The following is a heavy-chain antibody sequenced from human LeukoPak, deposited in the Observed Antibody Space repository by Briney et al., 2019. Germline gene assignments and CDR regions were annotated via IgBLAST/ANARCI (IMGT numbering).Heavy chain of an antibody. CDR1: GFTFSSYA. CDR3: ASNAAPDYDFWSGYYTDYYYYGMDV. Sequence: GGSLRLSCAASGFTFSSYAMHWVRQAPGKGLEYVSAISSNGGSTYYANSVKGRFTISRDNSKNTLYLQMNSLRAEDTAVYYCASNAAPDYDFWSGYYTDYYYYGMDVWGQGTTVTVSS. V-gene: IGHV3-64*01. J-gene: IGHJ6*02. CDR2: ISSNGGST. D-gene: IGHD3-3*01.